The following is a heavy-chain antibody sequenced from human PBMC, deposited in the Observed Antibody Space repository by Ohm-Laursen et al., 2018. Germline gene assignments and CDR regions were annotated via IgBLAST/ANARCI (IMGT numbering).Heavy chain of an antibody. CDR3: AKDTDIVVGAEGPNAFDI. Sequence: SLRLSCTASGFTFSSYNMNWVRRAPGKGLEWVSAISGSGGSTYYADSVKGRFTISRDNSKNTLYLQMNSLRAEDTAVYYCAKDTDIVVGAEGPNAFDIWGQGTMVTVSS. CDR2: ISGSGGST. V-gene: IGHV3-23*01. CDR1: GFTFSSYN. J-gene: IGHJ3*02. D-gene: IGHD2-2*01.